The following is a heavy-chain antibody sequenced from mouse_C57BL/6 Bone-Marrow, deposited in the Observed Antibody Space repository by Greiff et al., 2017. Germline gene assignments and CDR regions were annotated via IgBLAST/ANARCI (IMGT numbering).Heavy chain of an antibody. CDR3: TPLTTVVGGYFDV. J-gene: IGHJ1*03. CDR2: IDPENGDT. CDR1: GFNIKDDY. Sequence: EVQLQQSGAELVRPGASVKLSCTASGFNIKDDYMHWVKQRPEQGLEWIGWIDPENGDTEYASKFQGKATITPDTSANTAYLQLSSLTSEDTAVYYCTPLTTVVGGYFDVWGTGTTITVSA. V-gene: IGHV14-4*01. D-gene: IGHD1-1*01.